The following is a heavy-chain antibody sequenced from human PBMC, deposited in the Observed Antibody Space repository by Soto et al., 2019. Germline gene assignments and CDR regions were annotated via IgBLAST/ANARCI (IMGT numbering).Heavy chain of an antibody. Sequence: PSETLSLTCAVSGGSISSSNWWSWGRQPPGKGLEWIGEIYHSGSTNYNPSLKSRVTISVDRSKNQFSLKLSSVTAADTAVYYCARDLSSPYGMDVWGQGTTVTVSS. CDR3: ARDLSSPYGMDV. CDR1: GGSISSSNW. J-gene: IGHJ6*02. V-gene: IGHV4-4*02. D-gene: IGHD6-13*01. CDR2: IYHSGST.